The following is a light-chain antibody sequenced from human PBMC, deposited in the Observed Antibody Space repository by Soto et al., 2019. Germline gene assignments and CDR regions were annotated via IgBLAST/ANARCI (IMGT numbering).Light chain of an antibody. Sequence: DIQMTQSPSTLSASVGDRVTITCRASQSISSWLAWYQQKPGKAPKLLIYTTSSLHSGVPSRFSGSGSGTDFTLTISSLQPEDFATYYCQQSYSTPITFGQGTRLEI. CDR3: QQSYSTPIT. V-gene: IGKV1-39*01. CDR2: TTS. J-gene: IGKJ5*01. CDR1: QSISSW.